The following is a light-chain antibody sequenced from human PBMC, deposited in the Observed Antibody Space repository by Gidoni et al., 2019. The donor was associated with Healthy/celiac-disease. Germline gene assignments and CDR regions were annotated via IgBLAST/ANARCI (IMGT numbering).Light chain of an antibody. J-gene: IGKJ1*01. CDR2: AAS. CDR1: QSISSY. CDR3: QQSYGTPRT. Sequence: DIQMTQSPPSLSASVGDRVTITCRASQSISSYLNWYQQKPGKAPKLLIYAASSLHSGVPSRFSGSGSGTDFTLTVSSLQPEDFATYYCQQSYGTPRTFGQGTKVEIK. V-gene: IGKV1-39*01.